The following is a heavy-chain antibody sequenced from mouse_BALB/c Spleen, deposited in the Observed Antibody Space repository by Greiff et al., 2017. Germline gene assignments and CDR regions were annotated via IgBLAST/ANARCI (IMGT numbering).Heavy chain of an antibody. D-gene: IGHD1-2*01. Sequence: QVQLQQSAAELARPGASVKMSCKASGYTFTSYTMHWVKQRPGQGLEWIGYINPSSGYTEYNQKFKDKTTLTADKSSSTAYMQLSSLTSEDSAVYYCARGGYGYPPDYWGQGTTLTVAS. CDR2: INPSSGYT. J-gene: IGHJ2*01. CDR1: GYTFTSYT. CDR3: ARGGYGYPPDY. V-gene: IGHV1-4*02.